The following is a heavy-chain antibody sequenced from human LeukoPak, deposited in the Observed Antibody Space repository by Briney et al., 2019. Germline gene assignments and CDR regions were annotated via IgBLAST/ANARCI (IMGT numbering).Heavy chain of an antibody. Sequence: GGSLRLSCAASGNYWMHWVRQVPGKGLVWVSSISSSSSYIYYADSVKGRFTISRDNAKNSLYLQMNSLRAEDTAVYYCARDCSGGSCTYGMDVWGQGTTVTVSS. CDR3: ARDCSGGSCTYGMDV. V-gene: IGHV3-21*01. CDR1: GNYW. CDR2: ISSSSSYI. J-gene: IGHJ6*02. D-gene: IGHD2-15*01.